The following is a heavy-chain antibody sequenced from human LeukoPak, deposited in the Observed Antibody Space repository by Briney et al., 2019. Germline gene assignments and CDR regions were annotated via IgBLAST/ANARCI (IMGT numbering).Heavy chain of an antibody. D-gene: IGHD4-23*01. CDR1: GFTFSSYA. J-gene: IGHJ4*02. Sequence: GGSLRLSCAASGFTFSSYAMNWVRQAPGKGLEWVSLISGSGGSTYYADSVKGRFTISRDNSKNTLYLQMNSLRAEDTAVYYCAKSTTLGDFDYWGQGTLVTVSS. CDR3: AKSTTLGDFDY. V-gene: IGHV3-23*01. CDR2: ISGSGGST.